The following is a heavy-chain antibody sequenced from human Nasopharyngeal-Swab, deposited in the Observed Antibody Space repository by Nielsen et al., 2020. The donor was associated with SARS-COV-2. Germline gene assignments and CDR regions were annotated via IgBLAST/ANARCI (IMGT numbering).Heavy chain of an antibody. CDR3: ARVFNRVSEIAAADPNIYYYYGMDV. D-gene: IGHD6-13*01. J-gene: IGHJ6*02. CDR1: GFTFDDYG. V-gene: IGHV3-20*04. Sequence: GGSLRLSCAASGFTFDDYGMSWVRQAPGKGLEWVSGINWNGGGTGYADSVKGRFTISRDNAKNSLYLQMNSLRAEDTAVYYCARVFNRVSEIAAADPNIYYYYGMDVWGQGTTVTVSS. CDR2: INWNGGGT.